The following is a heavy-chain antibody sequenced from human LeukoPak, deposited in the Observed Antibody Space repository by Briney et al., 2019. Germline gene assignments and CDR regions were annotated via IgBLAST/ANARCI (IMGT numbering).Heavy chain of an antibody. CDR1: GFTFSSFA. V-gene: IGHV3-23*01. CDR2: ISGNGNSA. D-gene: IGHD1-26*01. CDR3: ARDRGSGSSYFDY. J-gene: IGHJ4*02. Sequence: GGSLRLSCAASGFTFSSFAMSWVRQAPGKGLDWVSTISGNGNSAHFADSVKGRFIISRDNSKNTLYLQMNSLRAEDTAVYYCARDRGSGSSYFDYWGQGTLVTVSS.